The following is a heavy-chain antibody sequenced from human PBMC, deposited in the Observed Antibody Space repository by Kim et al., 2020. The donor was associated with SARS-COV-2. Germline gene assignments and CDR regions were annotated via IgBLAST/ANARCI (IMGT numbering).Heavy chain of an antibody. CDR2: ISGSGGST. CDR3: AKDGRPGFPAAIFYRYWFDP. CDR1: GFTFSSYA. V-gene: IGHV3-23*01. D-gene: IGHD2-2*01. J-gene: IGHJ5*02. Sequence: GGSLRLSCAASGFTFSSYAMSWVRQAPGKGLEWVSAISGSGGSTYYADSVKGRFTISRDNSKNTLYLQMNSLRAEDTAVYYCAKDGRPGFPAAIFYRYWFDPWGQGTLVTVSS.